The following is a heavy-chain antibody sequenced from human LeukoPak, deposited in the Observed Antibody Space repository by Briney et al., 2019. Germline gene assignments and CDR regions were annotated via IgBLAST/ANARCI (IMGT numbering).Heavy chain of an antibody. D-gene: IGHD3-10*01. CDR1: GGFISSYY. CDR3: ARTRTYGPFDY. CDR2: IYYSGST. V-gene: IGHV4-59*01. J-gene: IGHJ4*02. Sequence: PSETLSLTCTVSGGFISSYYWSWIRQPPGKGLEWIGYIYYSGSTNYNPSLKSRVTISVGTSKNQFSLKLSSVTAADTAVYYCARTRTYGPFDYWGQGTLVTVSS.